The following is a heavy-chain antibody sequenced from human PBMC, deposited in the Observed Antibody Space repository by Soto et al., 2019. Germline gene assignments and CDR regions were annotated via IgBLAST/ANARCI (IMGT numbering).Heavy chain of an antibody. CDR2: IKQDGSEK. D-gene: IGHD6-13*01. V-gene: IGHV3-7*01. CDR3: ARVDPQQLVRGPVDY. J-gene: IGHJ4*02. CDR1: GFTFSSYW. Sequence: EVQLVESGGGLVQPGGSLRLSCAASGFTFSSYWMSWVRQAPGKGLEWVANIKQDGSEKYYVDSVKGRFTISRDNAKNSLYLQMNSLRAEDTAVYYCARVDPQQLVRGPVDYWGQGTLVTVSS.